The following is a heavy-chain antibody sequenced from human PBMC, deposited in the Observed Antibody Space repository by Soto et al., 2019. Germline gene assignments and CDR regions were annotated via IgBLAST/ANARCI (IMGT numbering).Heavy chain of an antibody. CDR3: AKDLTPLTMIVVVISYYFDY. V-gene: IGHV3-23*01. D-gene: IGHD3-22*01. J-gene: IGHJ4*02. CDR1: GFTFSSYA. Sequence: PVGSLRLSCAASGFTFSSYAMSWVRQAPGKGLEWVSAISGSGGSTYYADSVKGRFTISRDNSKNTLYLQMNSLRAEDTAVYYCAKDLTPLTMIVVVISYYFDYWGQGTLVTVSS. CDR2: ISGSGGST.